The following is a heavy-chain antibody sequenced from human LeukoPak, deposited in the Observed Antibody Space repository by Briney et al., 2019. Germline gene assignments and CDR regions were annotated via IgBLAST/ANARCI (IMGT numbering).Heavy chain of an antibody. D-gene: IGHD6-13*01. J-gene: IGHJ4*02. CDR2: ISAYSGDT. V-gene: IGHV1-18*01. Sequence: ASVKVSCKASGYTFTSYGISWVRQAPGQGLEWMGYISAYSGDTNYAQRLQGRVTMTTDTSTSTAYMELRSLRSDDTAVYFCARDSHIAGVAYYFDYWGQGTLVTVSS. CDR1: GYTFTSYG. CDR3: ARDSHIAGVAYYFDY.